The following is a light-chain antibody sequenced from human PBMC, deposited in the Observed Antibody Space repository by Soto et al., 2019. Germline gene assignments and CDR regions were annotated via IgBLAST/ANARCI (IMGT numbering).Light chain of an antibody. Sequence: EIVLTQSPATLSLSPGDRATLSCGASQSVTYKIAWYQQKPGLAPTLLMYDASTRAIGIPDRFSGGGSGTDFTLTISSLEPEDFAVYYCRHYADSVWTFGQGTKVEIK. CDR3: RHYADSVWT. V-gene: IGKV3D-20*01. CDR1: QSVTYK. CDR2: DAS. J-gene: IGKJ1*01.